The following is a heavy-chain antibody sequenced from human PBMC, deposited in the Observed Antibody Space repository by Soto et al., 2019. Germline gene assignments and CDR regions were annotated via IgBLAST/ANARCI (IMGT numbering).Heavy chain of an antibody. J-gene: IGHJ6*02. Sequence: ETLSLTCAVYGGSLSGYYWNWIRQPPGKGLEWIGEINHSGSTNYNPSLKSRVTISVDTSKNQFSLKLSSVTAADTAVYYCAGPRGYSYGPWGFDYYYYGMDVWGQGTTVTVSS. CDR2: INHSGST. CDR3: AGPRGYSYGPWGFDYYYYGMDV. D-gene: IGHD5-18*01. V-gene: IGHV4-34*01. CDR1: GGSLSGYY.